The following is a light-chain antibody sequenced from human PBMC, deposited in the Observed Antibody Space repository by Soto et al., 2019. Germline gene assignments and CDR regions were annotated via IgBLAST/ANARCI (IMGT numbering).Light chain of an antibody. CDR1: QSVHSGH. V-gene: IGKV3-20*01. Sequence: ENVLTQSPDTLSLSPGGRATLSSRASQSVHSGHLAWYQQKPGQAPRLLIYGVSSRATGIPDRFSGSGSGTDFALTITRLEPEDFALYYCQQYGSSPWTFGQGTKVEI. CDR3: QQYGSSPWT. CDR2: GVS. J-gene: IGKJ1*01.